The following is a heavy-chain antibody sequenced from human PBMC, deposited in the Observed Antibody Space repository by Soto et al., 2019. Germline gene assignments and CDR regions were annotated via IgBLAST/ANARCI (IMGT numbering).Heavy chain of an antibody. J-gene: IGHJ6*02. CDR2: FGGSGGST. CDR3: ARGASRVPYGMDV. Sequence: GGSLRLSCAASGFPFSLYAMTWVRQAPGKGMEWVSSFGGSGGSTSYADSVKGRFTLSRDDSKKTLYLQMNSLRAEDTAVYYCARGASRVPYGMDVWGQGTTVTVSS. V-gene: IGHV3-23*01. CDR1: GFPFSLYA.